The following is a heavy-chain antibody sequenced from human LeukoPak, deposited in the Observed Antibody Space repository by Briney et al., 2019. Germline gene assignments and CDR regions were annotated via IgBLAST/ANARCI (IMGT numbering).Heavy chain of an antibody. J-gene: IGHJ4*02. V-gene: IGHV3-23*01. D-gene: IGHD3-3*01. Sequence: PGGSLRLSCAASGFTFSSYEMTWVRQAPGKGLEWVSAISGSGSSTYYGDSVKGRFTISRDNSKNTLYLQMNSLSAEDTAVYYCAKVGQPYDFWSTIDYWGQGTLVTVSS. CDR3: AKVGQPYDFWSTIDY. CDR1: GFTFSSYE. CDR2: ISGSGSST.